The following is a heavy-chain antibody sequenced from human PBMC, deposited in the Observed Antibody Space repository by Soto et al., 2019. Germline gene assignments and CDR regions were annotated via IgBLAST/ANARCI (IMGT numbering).Heavy chain of an antibody. Sequence: ASVKVSCKASGYTFTGYYMHWVRQAPGQGLEWMGWINPNSGGTNYAQKFQGWVTMTRDTSISTAYMGLSRLRSDDTAVYYCARSAEMYYDFWSGYPHQDDYYYYYGMDVWGQGTTVTVSS. CDR3: ARSAEMYYDFWSGYPHQDDYYYYYGMDV. V-gene: IGHV1-2*04. CDR1: GYTFTGYY. J-gene: IGHJ6*02. CDR2: INPNSGGT. D-gene: IGHD3-3*01.